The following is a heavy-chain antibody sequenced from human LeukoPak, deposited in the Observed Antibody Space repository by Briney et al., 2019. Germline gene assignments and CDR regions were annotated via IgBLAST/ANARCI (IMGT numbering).Heavy chain of an antibody. J-gene: IGHJ5*02. Sequence: GGSLRLSCAASGFTFSSYGMHWVRQAPVKGLEWVAVIWYDGSNKYYADSVKGRFTISRDNSKNTLYLQMNSLRAEDTAVYYCAGDDSSGWYYLGIDPWGQGTLVTVSS. CDR3: AGDDSSGWYYLGIDP. V-gene: IGHV3-33*01. CDR2: IWYDGSNK. CDR1: GFTFSSYG. D-gene: IGHD6-19*01.